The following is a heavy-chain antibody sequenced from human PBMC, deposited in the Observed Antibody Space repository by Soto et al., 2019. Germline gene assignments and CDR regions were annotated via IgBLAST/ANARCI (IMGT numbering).Heavy chain of an antibody. V-gene: IGHV1-58*01. CDR1: GFNFISSA. CDR3: ARGIGYSAQDY. J-gene: IGHJ4*02. Sequence: SVKVSCKASGFNFISSAVQWVRQARGQRPEWIGWIVVGSGNTKYAQKFQERVTITRDNAKNTLYLQMNSLRAEDTAVYYCARGIGYSAQDYWGQGTLVTVSS. CDR2: IVVGSGNT. D-gene: IGHD1-1*01.